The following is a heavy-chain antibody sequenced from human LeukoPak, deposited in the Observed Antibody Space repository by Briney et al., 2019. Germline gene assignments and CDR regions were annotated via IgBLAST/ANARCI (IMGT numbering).Heavy chain of an antibody. Sequence: PSETLSLTCTVSGGSISSYYWSWIRQPPGKGLEWIGYIYYSGSTNYNPSLKSRVTISVDTSKNQFSLKLSSVTAADTAVYYCARGGGSSGWYGPNWFDPWGQGTLVTVSS. V-gene: IGHV4-59*12. CDR3: ARGGGSSGWYGPNWFDP. J-gene: IGHJ5*02. D-gene: IGHD6-19*01. CDR1: GGSISSYY. CDR2: IYYSGST.